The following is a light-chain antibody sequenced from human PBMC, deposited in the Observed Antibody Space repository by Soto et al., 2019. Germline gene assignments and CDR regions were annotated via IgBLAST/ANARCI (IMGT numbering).Light chain of an antibody. V-gene: IGLV2-14*03. Sequence: QSVLTQPASVSGSPGQSITISCTGTSSNVGRYNYVSWYQKHPGQAPKLIIYAVITRPSGVSDRFSGSKSGNTASLTISGLQAEDETDYYCSSFTCGSTLVVFGTGTKLTVL. CDR1: SSNVGRYNY. CDR3: SSFTCGSTLVV. CDR2: AVI. J-gene: IGLJ1*01.